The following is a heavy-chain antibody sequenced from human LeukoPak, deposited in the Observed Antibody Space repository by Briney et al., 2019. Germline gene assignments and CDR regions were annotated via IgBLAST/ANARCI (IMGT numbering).Heavy chain of an antibody. V-gene: IGHV3-7*01. J-gene: IGHJ4*02. CDR2: IKQDGSEK. CDR1: GFTFSSYW. Sequence: GGSLRLSCAASGFTFSSYWMSWVRQAPGKGLEWVANIKQDGSEKYYVDSVKGRFTISRDNAKNSLYLQMNSLRAEDTAVYHCAREGLNIAVAGPADYWGQGTLVTVSS. D-gene: IGHD6-19*01. CDR3: AREGLNIAVAGPADY.